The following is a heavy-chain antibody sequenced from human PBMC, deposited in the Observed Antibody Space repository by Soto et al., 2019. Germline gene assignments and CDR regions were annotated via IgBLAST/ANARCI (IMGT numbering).Heavy chain of an antibody. Sequence: PGGSLRLSCAASGFTFSSYSMNWVRQAPGKGLEWVSSISSSSSYIYYADSVKGRFTISRDNAKNSLCLQMNSLRAEDTAVYYCARIEVVVAATHYYYGMDVWGQGPTVTVS. CDR2: ISSSSSYI. V-gene: IGHV3-21*01. CDR1: GFTFSSYS. D-gene: IGHD2-15*01. CDR3: ARIEVVVAATHYYYGMDV. J-gene: IGHJ6*02.